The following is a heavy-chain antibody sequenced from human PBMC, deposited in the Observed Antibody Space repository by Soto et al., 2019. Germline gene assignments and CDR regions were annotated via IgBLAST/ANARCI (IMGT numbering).Heavy chain of an antibody. D-gene: IGHD6-13*01. J-gene: IGHJ4*02. Sequence: SETLSLTCTVSGGSISSYYWSWIRQPPGKGLEWIGYIYYSGSTNYNPSLKSRVTISVDTSKNQFSLKLSSVTAADTAVYYCARTPGIAAAGTKGPEDYWGQGTLVTVSS. CDR2: IYYSGST. CDR1: GGSISSYY. V-gene: IGHV4-59*12. CDR3: ARTPGIAAAGTKGPEDY.